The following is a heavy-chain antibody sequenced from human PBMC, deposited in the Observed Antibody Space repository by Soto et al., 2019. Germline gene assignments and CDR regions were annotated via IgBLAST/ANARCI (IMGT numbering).Heavy chain of an antibody. CDR1: GGSISSGGYY. Sequence: QVQLQESGPGLVKPSQTLSLTCTVSGGSISSGGYYWSWIRQHPGKGLEWIGYIYYSGSTYYNPSLKGRVTISVDTSKNQFSLKLSSVTAADTAVYYCARYSAIAAAGNYYFDYWGQGTLVTVSS. V-gene: IGHV4-31*03. D-gene: IGHD6-13*01. J-gene: IGHJ4*02. CDR3: ARYSAIAAAGNYYFDY. CDR2: IYYSGST.